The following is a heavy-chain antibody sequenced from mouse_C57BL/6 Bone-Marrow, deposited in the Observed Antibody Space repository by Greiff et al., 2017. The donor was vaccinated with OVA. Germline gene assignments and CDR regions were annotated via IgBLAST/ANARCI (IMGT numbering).Heavy chain of an antibody. CDR1: GYSITSGYY. CDR2: ISYDGSN. CDR3: AREGYYIDY. J-gene: IGHJ2*01. V-gene: IGHV3-6*01. Sequence: EVKVEESGPGLVKPSQSLSLTCSVTGYSITSGYYWNWIRQFPGNKLEWMGYISYDGSNNYNPSLKNRISITRATSKNQFFLKLNSVTTEDTATYYCAREGYYIDYWGQGTTLTVSS.